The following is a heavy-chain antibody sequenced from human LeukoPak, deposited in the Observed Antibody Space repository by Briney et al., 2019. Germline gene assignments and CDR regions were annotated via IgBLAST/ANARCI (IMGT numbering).Heavy chain of an antibody. CDR3: ARDSYDSSDEGSNYNWFDP. V-gene: IGHV1-18*01. D-gene: IGHD3-22*01. Sequence: ASVKVSCKASGYTFINYIISWVRQAPGQGLEWMGWISAYSGNTKYAQNLQGRVTMTTDTSTSTAYMELRSRRSDDTAVYYCARDSYDSSDEGSNYNWFDPWGQGTLVTVSS. CDR2: ISAYSGNT. CDR1: GYTFINYI. J-gene: IGHJ5*02.